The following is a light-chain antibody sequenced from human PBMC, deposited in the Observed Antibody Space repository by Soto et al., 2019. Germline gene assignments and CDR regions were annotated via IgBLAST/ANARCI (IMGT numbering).Light chain of an antibody. Sequence: DIQMTQSPSTLSASVGDRVTTTCRASQSISSWLAWYQQKPGKAPKLLIYDASSLESGVPSRFSGSGSGTEFTLTISSLQPDDFATYYCQQYNSFLFGGGTKVEIK. CDR1: QSISSW. CDR3: QQYNSFL. CDR2: DAS. J-gene: IGKJ4*01. V-gene: IGKV1-5*01.